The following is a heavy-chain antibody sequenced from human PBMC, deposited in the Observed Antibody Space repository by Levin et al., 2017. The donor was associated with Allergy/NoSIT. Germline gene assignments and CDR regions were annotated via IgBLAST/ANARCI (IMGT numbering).Heavy chain of an antibody. J-gene: IGHJ6*03. CDR3: ARDRGALSYYYYMDG. V-gene: IGHV3-11*05. CDR1: GFTFSDYY. CDR2: ISSSSSYT. Sequence: GESLKISCAASGFTFSDYYMSWIRQAPGKGLEWVSYISSSSSYTNYADSVKGRFTISRDNAKNSLYLQMNSLRAEDTAVYYCARDRGALSYYYYMDGWGKGTTVTVSS.